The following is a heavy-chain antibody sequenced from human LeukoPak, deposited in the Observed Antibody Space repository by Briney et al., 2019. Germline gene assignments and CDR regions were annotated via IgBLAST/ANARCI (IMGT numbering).Heavy chain of an antibody. CDR2: ISYDGSNE. CDR1: GFTFRTYG. V-gene: IGHV3-30*18. CDR3: AKSRVRGVYYFDY. D-gene: IGHD3-10*02. Sequence: SGGSLRLSCAASGFTFRTYGMNWVRQAPGKGLEWVAIISYDGSNEDYADSVEGRFTISRDNSKNTLYLQMNSLRAEDSAVYYCAKSRVRGVYYFDYWGQGTLVTVSS. J-gene: IGHJ4*02.